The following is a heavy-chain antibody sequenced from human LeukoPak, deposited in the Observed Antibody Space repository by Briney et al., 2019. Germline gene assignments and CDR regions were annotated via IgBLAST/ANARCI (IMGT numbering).Heavy chain of an antibody. J-gene: IGHJ4*02. Sequence: GGSLRLSCAASGFTFSNYAMSWVRQAPGKGLEWVSAIVGSGGSTYYADSVKGRLTISRDNSKNTLFLQMNSLRVEDMALYYCSKWGDYDVLTGYYDSDFWGQGTLVTVSS. CDR3: SKWGDYDVLTGYYDSDF. CDR2: IVGSGGST. D-gene: IGHD3-9*01. V-gene: IGHV3-23*01. CDR1: GFTFSNYA.